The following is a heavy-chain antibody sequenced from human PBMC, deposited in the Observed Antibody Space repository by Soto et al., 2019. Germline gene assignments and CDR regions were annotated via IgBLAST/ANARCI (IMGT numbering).Heavy chain of an antibody. J-gene: IGHJ4*02. CDR3: ARGKGVRAFYYFDY. CDR2: INHSGST. Sequence: QVQLQQWGAGLLKPSETLSLTCAVYGGSFSGYYWSWIRQPPGKGLEWIGEINHSGSTNYNPSLKSRVTISVDTSKNQFSLKLSSVTAADTAVYYCARGKGVRAFYYFDYWGQGTLVTVSS. CDR1: GGSFSGYY. V-gene: IGHV4-34*01. D-gene: IGHD3-10*01.